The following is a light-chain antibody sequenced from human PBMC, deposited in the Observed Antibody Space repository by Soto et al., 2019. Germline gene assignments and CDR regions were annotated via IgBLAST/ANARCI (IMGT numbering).Light chain of an antibody. Sequence: DIQLTQSPSFLSASVGDRVTITCPASQGIRNYLAWYQQQPGRTPTLLIYIASTLQSGVPSRCSGSYSGTEFTLTITSLQPEDFATYYCQQVNSYPITFGQGTRLEIK. V-gene: IGKV1-9*01. CDR2: IAS. J-gene: IGKJ5*01. CDR3: QQVNSYPIT. CDR1: QGIRNY.